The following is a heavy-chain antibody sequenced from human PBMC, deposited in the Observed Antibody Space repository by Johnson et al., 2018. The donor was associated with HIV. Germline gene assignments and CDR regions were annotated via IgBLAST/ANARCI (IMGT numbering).Heavy chain of an antibody. J-gene: IGHJ3*02. V-gene: IGHV3-30*03. CDR1: GIIFSHYG. D-gene: IGHD1-26*01. Sequence: QVQLVESGGGVVQPGRSLRLSCAVSGIIFSHYGMHWVRQAPGKGLEWVALISYDGSNKYYADSVKGRFTISRDNSKNTLYLQMNSLRAEDTAVYYCAREPALVGANGGWGAFDIWGQGTLVTVYS. CDR2: ISYDGSNK. CDR3: AREPALVGANGGWGAFDI.